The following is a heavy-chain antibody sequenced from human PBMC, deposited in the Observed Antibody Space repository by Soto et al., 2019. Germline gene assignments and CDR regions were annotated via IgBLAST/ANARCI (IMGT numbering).Heavy chain of an antibody. CDR1: GFTFSSYG. V-gene: IGHV3-30*18. CDR3: AKDPRYSSSWRKAYAFDI. CDR2: ISYDGSNK. J-gene: IGHJ3*02. Sequence: PGGSLRLSCAASGFTFSSYGMHWVRQAPGKGLEWVAVISYDGSNKYYADSVKGRFTISRDNSKNTLYLQMNSLRAEDTAVYYCAKDPRYSSSWRKAYAFDIWGQGTMVTVSS. D-gene: IGHD6-13*01.